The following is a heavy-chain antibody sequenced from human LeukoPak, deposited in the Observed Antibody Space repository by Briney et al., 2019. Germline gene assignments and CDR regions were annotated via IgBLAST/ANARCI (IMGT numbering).Heavy chain of an antibody. J-gene: IGHJ5*02. D-gene: IGHD6-25*01. CDR1: GFRFSTFW. CDR3: ATSDDAAGTS. CDR2: INQNGGVK. Sequence: GGSLRLSCAASGFRFSTFWMSWVRQAPGKGLDWVANINQNGGVKHYVDSVKGRFTISRDHAKNSLYLQMTSLRADDTAVYYCATSDDAAGTSWGQGTLVTVSS. V-gene: IGHV3-7*01.